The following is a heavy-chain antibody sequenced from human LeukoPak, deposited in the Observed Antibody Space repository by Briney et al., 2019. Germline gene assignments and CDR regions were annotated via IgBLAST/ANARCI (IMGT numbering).Heavy chain of an antibody. V-gene: IGHV3-49*03. D-gene: IGHD4-17*01. Sequence: PGGSLRLSCTASGFTFGDYAMSWIRQAPGKGLEWVGFIRSKAYGGTTEYAASVKGRFTISRDDSKSIAYLQMNSLKTEDTAVYYCTRVPSTVSYNWFDPWGQGTLVTVSS. CDR1: GFTFGDYA. CDR3: TRVPSTVSYNWFDP. J-gene: IGHJ5*02. CDR2: IRSKAYGGTT.